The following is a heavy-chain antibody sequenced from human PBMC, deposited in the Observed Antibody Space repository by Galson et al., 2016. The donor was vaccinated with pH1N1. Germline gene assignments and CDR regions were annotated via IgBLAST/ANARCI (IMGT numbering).Heavy chain of an antibody. CDR1: GFDFGTYG. V-gene: IGHV3-30*03. CDR3: ARDPKWTHWVGPFDY. J-gene: IGHJ4*02. CDR2: ISYDGRQK. D-gene: IGHD1-26*01. Sequence: SLRLSCAASGFDFGTYGMHWVRQAPGKGLQWVAVISYDGRQKEYADYAKGRFTISRDNSKNTVSLQLNSLRSDDTAIYYCARDPKWTHWVGPFDYWGQGTLVTAAS.